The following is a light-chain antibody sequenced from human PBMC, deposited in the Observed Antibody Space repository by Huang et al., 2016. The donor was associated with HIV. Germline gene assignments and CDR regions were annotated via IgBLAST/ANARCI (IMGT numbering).Light chain of an antibody. CDR2: GAS. J-gene: IGKJ1*01. CDR3: QQYGSSVVT. V-gene: IGKV3-20*01. Sequence: EIVLTQSPGTLSLSPGERATLSCGASQSFSSNYLAWYQQKPGQAPRLLIYGASSRATGIPDRFSGSGSGTDFTLIISRLEPEDFAVYYCQQYGSSVVTFGQGTKVEVK. CDR1: QSFSSNY.